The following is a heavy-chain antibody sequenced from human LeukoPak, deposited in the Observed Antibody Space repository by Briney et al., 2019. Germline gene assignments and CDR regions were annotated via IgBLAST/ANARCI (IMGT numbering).Heavy chain of an antibody. J-gene: IGHJ5*02. CDR3: GLVTSGNWWFDP. D-gene: IGHD2-21*02. CDR1: GFTFSSHV. CDR2: ISASGDTT. V-gene: IGHV3-23*01. Sequence: GGSLRLSCAASGFTFSSHVMSWVRQAPGKGLEWVSDISASGDTTYYADSVKGRFTISRDNSKNTLDLQMSSLRVEDTAVYYCGLVTSGNWWFDPWGQGTLVTVSS.